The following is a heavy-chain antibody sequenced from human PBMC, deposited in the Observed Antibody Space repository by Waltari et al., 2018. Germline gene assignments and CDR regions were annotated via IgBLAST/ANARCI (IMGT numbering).Heavy chain of an antibody. V-gene: IGHV4-4*07. CDR3: ARGGYSSGWPTFDY. J-gene: IGHJ4*02. D-gene: IGHD6-19*01. Sequence: QVQLQESGPGLVKPSETLSLTCTVSGDSISNYYWNWIRQPAERGLEWIGRSQTSGSTKYNPSLNSRVTMSMDTSKNQFSLKLTSVTAADTAVYYCARGGYSSGWPTFDYWGQGTLVTVFS. CDR2: SQTSGST. CDR1: GDSISNYY.